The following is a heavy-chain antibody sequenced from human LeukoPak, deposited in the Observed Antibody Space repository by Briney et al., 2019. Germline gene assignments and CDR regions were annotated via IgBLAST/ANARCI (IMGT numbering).Heavy chain of an antibody. CDR2: ISGTGGST. D-gene: IGHD6-19*01. J-gene: IGHJ5*02. CDR3: ARDGSGWYEGYDP. Sequence: GGSLRLACAASGFTFSSYTMSWVRQAPGKGLEWVSVISGTGGSTYYADSVKGRFAISRDNSKNTLFLQLNSLRVEDTAVYYCARDGSGWYEGYDPWGQGTLVTVSS. V-gene: IGHV3-23*01. CDR1: GFTFSSYT.